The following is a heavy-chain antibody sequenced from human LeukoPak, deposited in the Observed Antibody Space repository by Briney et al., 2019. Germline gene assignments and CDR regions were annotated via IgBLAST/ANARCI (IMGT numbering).Heavy chain of an antibody. CDR1: GFTFSNYA. CDR2: ISGSGDST. V-gene: IGHV3-23*01. D-gene: IGHD6-13*01. J-gene: IGHJ4*02. Sequence: PGGSLRLSCAASGFTFSNYAMRWVRQAPGKGLEWVSGISGSGDSTYYADSVKGRFTISRDNAKNSLYLQMNSLRAEDTAVYYCASLSSSFLVDYWGQGTLVTVSS. CDR3: ASLSSSFLVDY.